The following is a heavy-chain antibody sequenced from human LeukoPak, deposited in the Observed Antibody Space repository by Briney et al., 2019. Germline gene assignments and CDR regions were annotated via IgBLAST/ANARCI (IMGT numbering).Heavy chain of an antibody. CDR3: ARNVAMVRGVTILFDY. CDR2: ISAYNGNT. J-gene: IGHJ4*02. CDR1: GYTFTSYG. D-gene: IGHD3-10*01. Sequence: ASVKVSCKASGYTFTSYGISWVRQAPGQGLEWMGWISAYNGNTNYAQKLQGRVTMTTDTSTSTAYMELSSLRSEDTAVYYCARNVAMVRGVTILFDYWGQGTLVTVSS. V-gene: IGHV1-18*01.